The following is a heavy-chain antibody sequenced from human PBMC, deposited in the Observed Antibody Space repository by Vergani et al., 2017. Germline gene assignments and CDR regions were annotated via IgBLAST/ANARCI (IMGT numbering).Heavy chain of an antibody. J-gene: IGHJ4*02. Sequence: QVQLQQWGAGLLKPSATLSLTCAVYGGSFSGYYWSWIRQPPGKGLEWIGEINHSGSTNYNPSLKSRVPISVDTSKNQFSLKLSSVTAADTAVYYCARATGYCSSTSCYKPYDYWGQGTLVTVSS. D-gene: IGHD2-2*01. V-gene: IGHV4-34*01. CDR1: GGSFSGYY. CDR3: ARATGYCSSTSCYKPYDY. CDR2: INHSGST.